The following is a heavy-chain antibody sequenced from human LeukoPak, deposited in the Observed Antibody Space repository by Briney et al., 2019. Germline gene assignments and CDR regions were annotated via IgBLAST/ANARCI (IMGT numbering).Heavy chain of an antibody. V-gene: IGHV4-39*01. Sequence: SETLSLTCTVSGGSISSSSYYWGWIRQPPGKGLEWIGSIYYSGSTYYNPSLKSRVTISVDTSKNQFSLKLSSATAADTAVYYCARPVSIEGTYYFDYWGQGTLVTVSS. D-gene: IGHD2/OR15-2a*01. J-gene: IGHJ4*02. CDR2: IYYSGST. CDR3: ARPVSIEGTYYFDY. CDR1: GGSISSSSYY.